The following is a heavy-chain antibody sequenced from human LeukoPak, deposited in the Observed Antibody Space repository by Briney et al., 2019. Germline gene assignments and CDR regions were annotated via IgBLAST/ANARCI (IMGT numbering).Heavy chain of an antibody. D-gene: IGHD4-4*01. CDR2: IYYSGST. Sequence: PSETLSLTCTVSGGSISSGGYYWSWIRQHPGKGLEWIGYIYYSGSTNYNPSLKSRVTISLDTSKNQFSLKLTSVTAADTAIYYCARVGGMTTINNAAFDIWGQGTMVTVSS. V-gene: IGHV4-61*08. J-gene: IGHJ3*02. CDR3: ARVGGMTTINNAAFDI. CDR1: GGSISSGGYY.